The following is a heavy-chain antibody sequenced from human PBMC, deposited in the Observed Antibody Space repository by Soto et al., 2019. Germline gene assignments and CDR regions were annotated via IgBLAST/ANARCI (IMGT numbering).Heavy chain of an antibody. V-gene: IGHV3-33*01. J-gene: IGHJ6*02. Sequence: LRLSCTASGFTFNSYGFNWVRQAPGKGLEWVAVIWYDGNTKYYADSVKGRFTISRDNLRSTVYLQMNSLTAEDTAVYYCARPLVAPVAGPYYYGMDVWGQGTTVTVSS. D-gene: IGHD6-19*01. CDR2: IWYDGNTK. CDR1: GFTFNSYG. CDR3: ARPLVAPVAGPYYYGMDV.